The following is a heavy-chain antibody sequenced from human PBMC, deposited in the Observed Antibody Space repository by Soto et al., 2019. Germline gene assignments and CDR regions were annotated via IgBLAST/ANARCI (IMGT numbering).Heavy chain of an antibody. CDR2: IYPGDSDT. Sequence: GESLKISCKGSGYSFTNYWIEWVRQMPGKGLEWMGVIYPGDSDTTYSPSFQGQVTISADKSISTAYLQWSSLKASDTAMYYCARSPYRTSSVADYWGQGTLVTVSS. CDR1: GYSFTNYW. CDR3: ARSPYRTSSVADY. J-gene: IGHJ4*02. D-gene: IGHD6-6*01. V-gene: IGHV5-51*01.